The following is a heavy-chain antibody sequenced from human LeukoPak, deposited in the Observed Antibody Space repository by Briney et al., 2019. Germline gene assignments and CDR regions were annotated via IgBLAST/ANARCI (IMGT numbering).Heavy chain of an antibody. V-gene: IGHV4-38-2*02. J-gene: IGHJ5*02. CDR3: ARLYSSSWYANNWFDP. CDR2: IYHSGST. CDR1: GYSISSGYY. Sequence: SETLSLTCTVSGYSISSGYYWGWIRQPPGKGLEWIGSIYHSGSTYYNPSLKSRVTISVDTSKNQFSLKLSSVTAADTAVYYCARLYSSSWYANNWFDPWGQGTLVTVSS. D-gene: IGHD6-13*01.